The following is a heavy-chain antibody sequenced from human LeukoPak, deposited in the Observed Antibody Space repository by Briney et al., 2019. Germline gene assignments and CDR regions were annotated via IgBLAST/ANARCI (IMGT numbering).Heavy chain of an antibody. Sequence: ASVKVSCKASGGAFSSYAISWVRQAPGQGLEWMGRIIPILGIANYAQKFQGRVTITADKSTSTAYMELSSLRSEDTAVYYRARDVGLNVVVVAAHNWFDPWGQGTLVTVSS. J-gene: IGHJ5*02. CDR3: ARDVGLNVVVVAAHNWFDP. V-gene: IGHV1-69*04. CDR1: GGAFSSYA. CDR2: IIPILGIA. D-gene: IGHD2-15*01.